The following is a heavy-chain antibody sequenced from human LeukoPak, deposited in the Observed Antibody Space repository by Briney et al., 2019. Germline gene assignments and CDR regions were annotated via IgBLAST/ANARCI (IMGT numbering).Heavy chain of an antibody. Sequence: GGSLRLSCAASGFTLSSYAMHWVRQAPGKGLEWVAVISYDGSNKWDADSVKGRFTISRDNSKNTLYLHMNSLRAEDTAVYYCARASKSYYNVDYYYYMDVWGKGTTVTISS. V-gene: IGHV3-30*04. J-gene: IGHJ6*03. CDR3: ARASKSYYNVDYYYYMDV. CDR1: GFTLSSYA. CDR2: ISYDGSNK. D-gene: IGHD3-10*01.